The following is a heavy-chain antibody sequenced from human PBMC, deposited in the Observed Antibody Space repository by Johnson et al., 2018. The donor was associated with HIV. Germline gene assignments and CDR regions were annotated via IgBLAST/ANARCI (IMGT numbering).Heavy chain of an antibody. V-gene: IGHV3-23*04. J-gene: IGHJ3*02. CDR2: ISGSGGST. Sequence: EVQLVESGGGVVQPGRSLRLSCAASGFTFSSYTMSWVRQAPGKGLEWVSAISGSGGSTYYADSVKGRFTISRANSKNTLYLQMTSLRAEDTAVYDGAKDSTSALSAFEIWGQGTMVTVSS. D-gene: IGHD1-1*01. CDR1: GFTFSSYT. CDR3: AKDSTSALSAFEI.